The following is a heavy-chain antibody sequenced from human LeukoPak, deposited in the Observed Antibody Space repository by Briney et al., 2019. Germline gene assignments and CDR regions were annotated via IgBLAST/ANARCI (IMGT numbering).Heavy chain of an antibody. J-gene: IGHJ4*02. CDR2: ISGSGGST. Sequence: QPGGSLRLSCAASGFTFSSYSMSWVRQAPGKGLEWVSAISGSGGSTYYADSVKGRFTISRDNSKNTLYLQMSSLRAEDTAVYYCAKTRGVVVITYYFDYWGQGTLVTVSS. CDR1: GFTFSSYS. D-gene: IGHD3-22*01. V-gene: IGHV3-23*01. CDR3: AKTRGVVVITYYFDY.